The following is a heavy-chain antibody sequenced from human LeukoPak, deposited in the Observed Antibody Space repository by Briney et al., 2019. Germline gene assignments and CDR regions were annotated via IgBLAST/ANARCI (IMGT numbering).Heavy chain of an antibody. D-gene: IGHD4-17*01. J-gene: IGHJ1*01. Sequence: SETLSLTCTVFGYSISSTYYWGWIRQPPGKGLGWIGSIYHSGSTYYNPSLKSRVTISVDTSKNQFSLKLSSVTAADTAVYYCARDRASTLLGDYEGYFHHWGQGTLVTVSS. CDR2: IYHSGST. CDR1: GYSISSTYY. V-gene: IGHV4-38-2*02. CDR3: ARDRASTLLGDYEGYFHH.